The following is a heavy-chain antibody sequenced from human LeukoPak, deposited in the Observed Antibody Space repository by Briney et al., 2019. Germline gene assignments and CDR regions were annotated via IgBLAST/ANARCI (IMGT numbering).Heavy chain of an antibody. D-gene: IGHD3-10*01. CDR2: IRSKAYGGTT. CDR3: TRVRLWFGDPNWFDP. J-gene: IGHJ5*02. CDR1: GFTFGDYA. Sequence: GRSLRLSCTASGFTFGDYAMSWFRQAPGKGLEWVGFIRSKAYGGTTEYAASVKGRFTISRDDSKSIAYLQMNSLKTEDTAVYYCTRVRLWFGDPNWFDPWGQGTLVTVSS. V-gene: IGHV3-49*03.